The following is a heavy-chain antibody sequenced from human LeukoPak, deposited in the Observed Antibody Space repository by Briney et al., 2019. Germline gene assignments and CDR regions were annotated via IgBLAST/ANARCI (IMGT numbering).Heavy chain of an antibody. CDR2: ISSSGSTI. CDR3: AKGVYYYDSSGYYYDGAFDI. D-gene: IGHD3-22*01. V-gene: IGHV3-48*03. Sequence: PGGSLRLSCAASGFTFSSYEMNWVRQAPGKGLEWVSYISSSGSTIYYADSVKGRFTISRDNSKNTLYLQMNSLRAEDTAVYYCAKGVYYYDSSGYYYDGAFDIWGQGTMVTVSS. CDR1: GFTFSSYE. J-gene: IGHJ3*02.